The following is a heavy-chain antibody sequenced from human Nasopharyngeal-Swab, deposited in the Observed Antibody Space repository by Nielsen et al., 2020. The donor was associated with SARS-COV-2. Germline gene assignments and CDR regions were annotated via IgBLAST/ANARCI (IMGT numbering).Heavy chain of an antibody. Sequence: SCPTLVKPTQTLTLTFSFSGFSLTTTGVGVGWFRQPPGKALEWLARTYWDDDKFYSPSLKTRLTITKDTSKNQVVLEMTNMDPVDTATYYCSRDGLTMTSGFDYWGQGTLVTVSS. D-gene: IGHD4-17*01. J-gene: IGHJ4*02. CDR1: GFSLTTTGVG. CDR2: TYWDDDK. CDR3: SRDGLTMTSGFDY. V-gene: IGHV2-5*02.